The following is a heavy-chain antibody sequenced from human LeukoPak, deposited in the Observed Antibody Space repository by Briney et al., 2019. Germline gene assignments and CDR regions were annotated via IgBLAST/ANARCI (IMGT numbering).Heavy chain of an antibody. CDR1: GFTVSSNY. V-gene: IGHV3-66*01. D-gene: IGHD6-13*01. CDR3: ARETKQLVMFNYYYYMDV. J-gene: IGHJ6*03. CDR2: IYSGGST. Sequence: GGSLRLSCAASGFTVSSNYMSWVRQAPGKGLEWVSVIYSGGSTYYADSVKGRFTISRDNSKNTLYLQMNSLRAEDTAVYYCARETKQLVMFNYYYYMDVWGKGTTVTVSS.